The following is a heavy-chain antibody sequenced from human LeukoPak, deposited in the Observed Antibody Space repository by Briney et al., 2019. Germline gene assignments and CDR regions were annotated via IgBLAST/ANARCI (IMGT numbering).Heavy chain of an antibody. Sequence: ASVKVSCKASGYTFTSYGISWVRQAPGQGLEWMGWISAYNGNTNYAQKLQGRVTMTTDTSTSTAYMELRSLRSDDTAVYYCARDSDSPQYYYGMDVWGQGTTVTVSS. CDR2: ISAYNGNT. CDR3: ARDSDSPQYYYGMDV. D-gene: IGHD1-26*01. J-gene: IGHJ6*02. V-gene: IGHV1-18*01. CDR1: GYTFTSYG.